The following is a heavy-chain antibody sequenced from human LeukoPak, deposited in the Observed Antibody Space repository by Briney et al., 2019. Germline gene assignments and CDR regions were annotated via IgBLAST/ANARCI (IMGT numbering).Heavy chain of an antibody. CDR1: GFTFSSYA. CDR3: ARYLYVDIVAPSGMDV. Sequence: PGGSLRLSCAASGFTFSSYAMSWVRQAPGKGLEWVSAISSSGGSTYYADSVKGRFTISRDNSKNTLYLQMNSLRAEDTAVYYCARYLYVDIVAPSGMDVWGQGTTVTVSS. CDR2: ISSSGGST. D-gene: IGHD5-12*01. V-gene: IGHV3-23*01. J-gene: IGHJ6*02.